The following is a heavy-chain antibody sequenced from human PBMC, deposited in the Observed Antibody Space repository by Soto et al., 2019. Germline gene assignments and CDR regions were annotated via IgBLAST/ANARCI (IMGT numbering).Heavy chain of an antibody. CDR2: ISDSGGLT. CDR3: ARRAFGSSRSFDI. D-gene: IGHD6-6*01. Sequence: LRLSCAASGFAFSSHPMSWVRQAPERGLEWVSGISDSGGLTYNADSVKGRFTISRDNSKNTLFLQMNSLRAEDTAVYYCARRAFGSSRSFDIWGQGTMVTVSS. J-gene: IGHJ3*02. CDR1: GFAFSSHP. V-gene: IGHV3-23*01.